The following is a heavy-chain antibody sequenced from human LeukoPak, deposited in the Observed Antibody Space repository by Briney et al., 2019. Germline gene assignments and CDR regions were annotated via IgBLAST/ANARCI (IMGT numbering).Heavy chain of an antibody. CDR3: ARGASTYSDY. CDR2: LTSDGRGT. J-gene: IGHJ4*02. Sequence: GGSLRLSCAASGFTFSDYWMHWVRQAPGKGLVWVSRLTSDGRGTSYADSVKGRFTMSRDNAKNTLFLQMNSLRDEDTAVCYCARGASTYSDYWGQGTPVTVSS. CDR1: GFTFSDYW. V-gene: IGHV3-74*01.